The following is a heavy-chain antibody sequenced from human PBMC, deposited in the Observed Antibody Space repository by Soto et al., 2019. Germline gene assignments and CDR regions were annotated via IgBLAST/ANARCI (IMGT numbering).Heavy chain of an antibody. J-gene: IGHJ5*02. V-gene: IGHV2-70*04. CDR2: IDWDDDK. Sequence: SGPTLVNPTQTLTLTCTFSGFSLSTRGTRVSWIRQPPGKALEWLARIDWDDDKFYNTSQKTRLTISKDTSKNQVVLIMTNVDPVDTATYYCARGSGYSNWFDPWGQGTLVTVS. CDR1: GFSLSTRGTR. D-gene: IGHD3-22*01. CDR3: ARGSGYSNWFDP.